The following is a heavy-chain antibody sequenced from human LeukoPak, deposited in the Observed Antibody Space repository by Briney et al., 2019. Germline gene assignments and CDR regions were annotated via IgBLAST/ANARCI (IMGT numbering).Heavy chain of an antibody. V-gene: IGHV4-59*05. Sequence: PSETLSLTCTVSGGSISSYFWSWIRQPPGKGLGWIGRVIFSVITYYNPSLKSRVTIPVDPSKNQFYLKLSSVTATDTAVYYCARHGRATASFGDQNWFDPWGQGTLVTVSS. CDR1: GGSISSYF. CDR3: ARHGRATASFGDQNWFDP. CDR2: VIFSVIT. D-gene: IGHD3-10*01. J-gene: IGHJ5*02.